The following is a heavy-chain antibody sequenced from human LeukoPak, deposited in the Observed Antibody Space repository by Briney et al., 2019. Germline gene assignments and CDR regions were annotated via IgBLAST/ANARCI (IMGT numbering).Heavy chain of an antibody. CDR2: IYTSGST. Sequence: SETLSLTCTVSGGSISSYYWSWIRQPAGKGLEWIGRIYTSGSTNYNPSLKSRVTMSVDTSKNLFSLKLSSVTAADTAVYYCAREAGYYYDSTGYYHNWFDPWGQGTLVTVSS. J-gene: IGHJ5*02. CDR1: GGSISSYY. CDR3: AREAGYYYDSTGYYHNWFDP. V-gene: IGHV4-4*07. D-gene: IGHD3-22*01.